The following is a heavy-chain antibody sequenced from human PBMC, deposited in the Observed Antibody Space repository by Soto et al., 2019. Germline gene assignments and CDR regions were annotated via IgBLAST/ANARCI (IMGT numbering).Heavy chain of an antibody. V-gene: IGHV3-23*01. J-gene: IGHJ3*02. CDR1: GFICSSYD. CDR2: ILVGGST. CDR3: AKATATSGGAFEI. Sequence: GGSLRLSCAVSGFICSSYDMSWVRQAPGKGLEWVSTILVGGSTHYEDSVKGRFTISRDTSKNTVYLQMNSLTAGDTAFYYCAKATATSGGAFEIHGQGTMVTVSS. D-gene: IGHD1-1*01.